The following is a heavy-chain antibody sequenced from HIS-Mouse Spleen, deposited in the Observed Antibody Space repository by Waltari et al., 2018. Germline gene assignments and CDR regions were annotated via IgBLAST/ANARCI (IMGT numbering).Heavy chain of an antibody. J-gene: IGHJ2*01. Sequence: QLQLQESGPGLVTPSETLSLTCTVSGGSISSSSYYWCWIRPPPGKGLGWIGSIYYSGSTYYNPSLKSRVTISVDTSKNQFSLKLSSVTAADTAVYYCAREIPYSSSWYDWYFDLWGRGTLVTVSS. CDR1: GGSISSSSYY. D-gene: IGHD6-13*01. V-gene: IGHV4-39*07. CDR3: AREIPYSSSWYDWYFDL. CDR2: IYYSGST.